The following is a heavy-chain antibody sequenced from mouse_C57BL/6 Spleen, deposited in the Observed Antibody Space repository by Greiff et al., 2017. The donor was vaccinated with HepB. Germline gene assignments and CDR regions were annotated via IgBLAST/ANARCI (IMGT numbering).Heavy chain of an antibody. CDR1: GFNIKDYY. J-gene: IGHJ4*01. Sequence: EVQLQQSGAELVRPGASVKLSCTASGFNIKDYYMHWVKQRPEQGLAWIGRIDHEDGDTEYAPKFQGKATMTADTASNTAYLQLSSLTSEDTAVYYCTPLITTVPYYAMDYWGQGTSVTVSS. CDR3: TPLITTVPYYAMDY. V-gene: IGHV14-1*01. D-gene: IGHD1-1*01. CDR2: IDHEDGDT.